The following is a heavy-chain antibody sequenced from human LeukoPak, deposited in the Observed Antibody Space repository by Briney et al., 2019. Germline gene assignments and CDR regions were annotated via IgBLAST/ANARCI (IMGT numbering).Heavy chain of an antibody. CDR2: MNPNSGNT. J-gene: IGHJ6*03. CDR1: GYTFTSYD. D-gene: IGHD2-2*01. CDR3: ARGIGGVVPAAIRTAHYYYYMDV. V-gene: IGHV1-8*03. Sequence: VASVKVSCKASGYTFTSYDINWVRQATGQGLEWMGWMNPNSGNTGYAQKFQGRVTITRNTSISTAYMELSSLRSEDTAVYYCARGIGGVVPAAIRTAHYYYYMDVWGKGTTVTVSS.